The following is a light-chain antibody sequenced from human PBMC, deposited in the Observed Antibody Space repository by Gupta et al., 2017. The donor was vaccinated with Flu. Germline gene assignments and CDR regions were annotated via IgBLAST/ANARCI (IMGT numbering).Light chain of an antibody. CDR2: ATS. CDR1: ETIDKY. CDR3: QQSDSMPGT. Sequence: DIQMTQSPSSLSASVGDTVTITCRASETIDKYLNWYQQKPGKAPKLLIYATSTLQSGVPARLSGSGSGRDFTLTISRLQPEDFATYYCQQSDSMPGTFGQGTKVEIK. J-gene: IGKJ1*01. V-gene: IGKV1-39*01.